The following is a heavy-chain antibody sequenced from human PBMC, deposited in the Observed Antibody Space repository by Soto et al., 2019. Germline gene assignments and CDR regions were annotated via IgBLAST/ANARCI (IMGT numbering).Heavy chain of an antibody. Sequence: KPSETLSLTCNMSGDSYSISTYSWSSIRQPPGKALQWIGFIYQSGVTSYNPSLASRVSISPDRSNNQCSLKLKSVTAADTAVYFCAGMPYTSGLRFDPWGPGTLVTVSS. V-gene: IGHV4-30-2*01. CDR1: GDSYSISTYS. CDR2: IYQSGVT. J-gene: IGHJ5*02. CDR3: AGMPYTSGLRFDP. D-gene: IGHD6-19*01.